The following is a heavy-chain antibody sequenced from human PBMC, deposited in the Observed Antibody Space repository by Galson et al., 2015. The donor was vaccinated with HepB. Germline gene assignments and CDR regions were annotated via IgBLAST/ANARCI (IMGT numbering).Heavy chain of an antibody. CDR1: GYTFTSYY. Sequence: SVKVSCKASGYTFTSYYMHWVRQAPGQGLEWMGIINPSGGSTSYAQKFQGRVTMTRDTSTSTVYMELSSLRSEDTAVYYCARGSVLWFGELGEDLGYWGQGTLVTVSS. J-gene: IGHJ4*02. CDR3: ARGSVLWFGELGEDLGY. D-gene: IGHD3-10*01. V-gene: IGHV1-46*01. CDR2: INPSGGST.